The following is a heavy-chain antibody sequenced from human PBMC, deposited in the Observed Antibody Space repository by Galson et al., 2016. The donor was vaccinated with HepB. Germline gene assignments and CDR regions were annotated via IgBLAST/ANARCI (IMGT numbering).Heavy chain of an antibody. CDR2: INAGGGST. D-gene: IGHD3-22*01. J-gene: IGHJ4*02. CDR1: GYTFTSFF. V-gene: IGHV1-46*01. CDR3: ARGDPVKLDSSGRHLDN. Sequence: SVKVSCKATGYTFTSFFMHWVRQAPGQGLQWMGVINAGGGSTSYAQRFRGRISVTRDPSTSTVYMELRSLTSEDTAVYYCARGDPVKLDSSGRHLDNWGQGTLVTVPS.